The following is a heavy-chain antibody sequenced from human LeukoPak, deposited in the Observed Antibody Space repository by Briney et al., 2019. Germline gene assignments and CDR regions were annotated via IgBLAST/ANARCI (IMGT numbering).Heavy chain of an antibody. D-gene: IGHD3-16*01. V-gene: IGHV3-23*01. CDR2: ISGSGGST. CDR3: AKSERDYVWGSSDY. CDR1: GFTFSSYG. Sequence: GGSLRLSCAASGFTFSSYGMSWVRQAPGKGLEWVSAISGSGGSTYYADSVKGRFTISRDNSKNTLYQQMNSLRAEDTAVYYCAKSERDYVWGSSDYWGQGTLVTVFS. J-gene: IGHJ4*02.